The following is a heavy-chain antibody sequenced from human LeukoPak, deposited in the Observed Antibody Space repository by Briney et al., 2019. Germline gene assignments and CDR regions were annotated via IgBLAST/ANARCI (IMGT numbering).Heavy chain of an antibody. CDR3: ARVAGTYYDFWSGWGSFDY. D-gene: IGHD3-3*01. J-gene: IGHJ4*02. CDR1: GGSISSGGYP. V-gene: IGHV4-30-2*01. CDR2: SYHSGST. Sequence: SETLSLTCAVSGGSISSGGYPWSWIRQPPGTGLEWIVYSYHSGSTYYNPSLKSRVTISVDRSKNQFSLKLSSVTAADTAVYYCARVAGTYYDFWSGWGSFDYWGQGTLVTVSS.